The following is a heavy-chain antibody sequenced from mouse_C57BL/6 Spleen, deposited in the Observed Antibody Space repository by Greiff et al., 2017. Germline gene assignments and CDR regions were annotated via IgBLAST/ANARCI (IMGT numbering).Heavy chain of an antibody. CDR2: IRPNSGST. Sequence: VKLQQPGAELVKPGASVKLSCKASGYTFTSYWMHWVKQRPGQGLEWIGMIRPNSGSTNYNEKFKSKATLTVDKSSSTAYMQLSSLTSEDSAVYYCAAGYSNYEAMDYWGQGTSVTVSS. D-gene: IGHD2-5*01. CDR1: GYTFTSYW. J-gene: IGHJ4*01. V-gene: IGHV1-64*01. CDR3: AAGYSNYEAMDY.